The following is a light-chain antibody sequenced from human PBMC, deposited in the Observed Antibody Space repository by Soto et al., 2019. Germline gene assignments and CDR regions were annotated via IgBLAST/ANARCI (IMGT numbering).Light chain of an antibody. J-gene: IGLJ1*01. V-gene: IGLV1-44*01. CDR2: SNN. CDR3: AAWDDSLNGYV. CDR1: RSNIGSNT. Sequence: QSVLTQPPSASGTPGQRVTMSCSGSRSNIGSNTVNWYQQLPGTSPKLLIYSNNQRPSGVPDRFSGSKSGTSASLAISGLQSEAEADYYCAAWDDSLNGYVFGTGTKVTVL.